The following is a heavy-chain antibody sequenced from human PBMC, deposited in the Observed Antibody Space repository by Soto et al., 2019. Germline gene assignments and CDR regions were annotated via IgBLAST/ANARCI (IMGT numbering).Heavy chain of an antibody. D-gene: IGHD3-3*01. V-gene: IGHV4-31*03. CDR3: ARGGGDYDFWSGYSNYFDY. CDR2: IYYSGST. Sequence: LSLTCTVSGGSISSGGYYWSWIRQHPGKGLEWIGYIYYSGSTYYNPSLKSRVTISVDTSKNQFSLKLSSVTAADTAVYYCARGGGDYDFWSGYSNYFDYWGQGTLVTVSS. CDR1: GGSISSGGYY. J-gene: IGHJ4*02.